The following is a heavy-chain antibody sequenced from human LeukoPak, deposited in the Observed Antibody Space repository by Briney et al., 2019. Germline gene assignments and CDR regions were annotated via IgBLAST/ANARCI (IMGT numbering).Heavy chain of an antibody. Sequence: PGGSLRLSCVASGFTFSDYYMSWVRQAPGKGLEWISYISDSGSTIYYADSVKGRFTISRDNAKNSLYLQMNSLRAEDTAMYYCVRDRGYCSGGTCYALWDYWGQGTLVTVSS. V-gene: IGHV3-11*04. CDR3: VRDRGYCSGGTCYALWDY. CDR2: ISDSGSTI. CDR1: GFTFSDYY. D-gene: IGHD2-15*01. J-gene: IGHJ4*02.